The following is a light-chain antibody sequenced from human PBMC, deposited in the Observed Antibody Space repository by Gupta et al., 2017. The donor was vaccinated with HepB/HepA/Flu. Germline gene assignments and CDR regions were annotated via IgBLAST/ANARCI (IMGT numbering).Light chain of an antibody. V-gene: IGKV2-28*01. CDR1: QSLLHRNGYNY. CDR3: RQALPTPRT. CDR2: LGS. J-gene: IGKJ1*01. Sequence: DIVMTQSPLSLPVTPGEPASISCRSSQSLLHRNGYNYLDWYLQKPGQSPQLLIYLGSNRASGVPDRFSGSGSGTDFTLKISRVEADDVGVYYCRQALPTPRTFGQGTKVEIK.